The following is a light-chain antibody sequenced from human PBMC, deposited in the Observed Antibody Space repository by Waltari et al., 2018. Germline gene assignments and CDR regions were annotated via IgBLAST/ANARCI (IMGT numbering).Light chain of an antibody. CDR3: AAWDDSLSGPV. V-gene: IGLV1-47*01. CDR1: SPNIGSNY. J-gene: IGLJ2*01. CDR2: RNN. Sequence: QSVLTQPPSASGTPGPGVTISCSGSSPNIGSNYVYWYQQRPGTAPKLLIYRNNQRPSGVPARFSGAKSGTSASLAISGLRSEDEADYYCAAWDDSLSGPVFGGGTKLTVL.